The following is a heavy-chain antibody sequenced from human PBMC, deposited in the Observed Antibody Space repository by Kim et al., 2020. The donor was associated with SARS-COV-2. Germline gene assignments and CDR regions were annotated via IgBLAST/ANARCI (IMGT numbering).Heavy chain of an antibody. J-gene: IGHJ4*02. CDR1: GFTFSGSS. Sequence: GGSLRLSCTASGFTFSGSSIHWVRQASGKGLEWVGRIRNKANNYATVYTSSLKGRFTISRDDSKNTAYLQMNSLKTEDTAVYYCAWFGDLPYWGQGTLVTVSS. D-gene: IGHD3-10*01. CDR2: IRNKANNYAT. V-gene: IGHV3-73*01. CDR3: AWFGDLPY.